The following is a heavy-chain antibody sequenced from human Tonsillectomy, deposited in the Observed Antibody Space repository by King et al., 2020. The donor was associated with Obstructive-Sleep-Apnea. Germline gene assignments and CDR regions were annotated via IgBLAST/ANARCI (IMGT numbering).Heavy chain of an antibody. CDR1: GYTFTGYY. Sequence: VQLVESGAEVKKPGASVKVSCKASGYTFTGYYMHWVRQAPGRGLEWMGWNNPNSGGSKYAQKFQGRVTMTRDTSISTAYMELSRLRSDDTAVYYCARDRGGFDYWGQGTLVTVSS. CDR3: ARDRGGFDY. V-gene: IGHV1-2*02. CDR2: NNPNSGGS. J-gene: IGHJ4*02. D-gene: IGHD3-10*01.